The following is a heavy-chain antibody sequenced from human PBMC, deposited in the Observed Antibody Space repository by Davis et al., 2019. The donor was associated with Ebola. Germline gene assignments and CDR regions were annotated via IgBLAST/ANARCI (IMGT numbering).Heavy chain of an antibody. V-gene: IGHV5-51*01. J-gene: IGHJ4*02. CDR1: GYSFTSYW. CDR2: IYPVHSYT. CDR3: ARAAYCGDDCYLDFEF. D-gene: IGHD2-21*01. Sequence: GGSLRLSCKGSGYSFTSYWIGWVRQVSGNGLEWLGSIYPVHSYTKYSPPFQGQVTVSADKSITTAYLQWSSLKASDSGMYYCARAAYCGDDCYLDFEFWGQGTPVTVSS.